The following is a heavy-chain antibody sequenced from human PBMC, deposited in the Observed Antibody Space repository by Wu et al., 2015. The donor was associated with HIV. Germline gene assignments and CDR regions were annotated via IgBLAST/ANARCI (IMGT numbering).Heavy chain of an antibody. CDR1: GYTFSGYY. CDR2: INPNSGGI. V-gene: IGHV1-2*02. CDR3: ARGHCISTGCYEYYYYGMNV. Sequence: QVQLVQSGAEVKKPGASVKVSCKASGYTFSGYYMHWVRQAPGQGLEWMGWINPNSGGINSAQKFQGRVTMTRDTSISTAYMELSRLRSDDTAVYYCARGHCISTGCYEYYYYGMNVWGQGTTVTVSS. D-gene: IGHD2-2*01. J-gene: IGHJ6*02.